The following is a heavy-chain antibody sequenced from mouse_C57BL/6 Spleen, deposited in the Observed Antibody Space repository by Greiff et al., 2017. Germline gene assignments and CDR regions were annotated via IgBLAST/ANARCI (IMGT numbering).Heavy chain of an antibody. J-gene: IGHJ4*01. V-gene: IGHV1-82*01. CDR2: IYPGAGDT. Sequence: VQLQQSGPELVKPGASVKISCKASGYAFSSSWMNWVKQRPGKGLEWIGRIYPGAGDTNYNGKFKGKATLTADKSSSTAYMQLSSLTSEDSAVYFCARPYGNYGWMDYWGQGTSVTVSS. CDR1: GYAFSSSW. D-gene: IGHD2-1*01. CDR3: ARPYGNYGWMDY.